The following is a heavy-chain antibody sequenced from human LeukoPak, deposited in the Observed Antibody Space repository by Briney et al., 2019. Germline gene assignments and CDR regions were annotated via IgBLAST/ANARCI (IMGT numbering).Heavy chain of an antibody. CDR3: ARGSAAAGPFDY. CDR1: GFTFSSYS. J-gene: IGHJ4*02. CDR2: ISSSSSYI. V-gene: IGHV3-21*01. Sequence: GGSLRLSCAASGFTFSSYSMNWVRQAPGKGXXXVSSISSSSSYIYYADSVKGRFTISRDNAKNSLYLQMNSLRAEDTAVYYCARGSAAAGPFDYWGQGTLVTVSS. D-gene: IGHD6-13*01.